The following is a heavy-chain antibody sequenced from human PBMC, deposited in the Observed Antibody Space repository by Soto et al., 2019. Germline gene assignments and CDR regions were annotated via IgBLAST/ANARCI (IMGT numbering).Heavy chain of an antibody. V-gene: IGHV3-23*01. CDR2: ISGSGGST. D-gene: IGHD7-27*01. Sequence: LRLSCAASGFIFENFGMSWVRQSPGKGLEWVSTISGSGGSTYYADAVKGRFTISRDNSMGTLYLQMKSLRVEDTAIYYCAKEVSLGSTVDLGYWGQGALVTVSS. J-gene: IGHJ4*02. CDR1: GFIFENFG. CDR3: AKEVSLGSTVDLGY.